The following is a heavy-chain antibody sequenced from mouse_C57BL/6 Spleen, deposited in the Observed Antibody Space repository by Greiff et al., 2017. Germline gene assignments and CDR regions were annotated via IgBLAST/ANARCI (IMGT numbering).Heavy chain of an antibody. D-gene: IGHD2-3*01. Sequence: QVHVKQPGAELVKPGASVKMSCKASGYTFTSYWITWVKQRPGQGLEWIGDIYPGSGSTNYTEKFKSKATLTVDTSSSTAYMQLSSLTSEDSAVYYCGGSYGYYGAMDYWGQGTSVTVSS. J-gene: IGHJ4*01. CDR2: IYPGSGST. V-gene: IGHV1-55*01. CDR3: GGSYGYYGAMDY. CDR1: GYTFTSYW.